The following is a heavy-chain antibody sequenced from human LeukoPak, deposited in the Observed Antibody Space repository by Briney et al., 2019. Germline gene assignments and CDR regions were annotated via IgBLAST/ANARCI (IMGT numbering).Heavy chain of an antibody. CDR1: GFTISSYW. J-gene: IGHJ3*02. V-gene: IGHV3-7*01. Sequence: GGSLRLSCEASGFTISSYWMSWVRQAQGKGLEWVANIKQDGSEKYYVDSVKGRFTISRDNAKNSLYLQMNSLRAEDTAGYYCARELAHLDAFDIWGQGTMVTVSS. CDR2: IKQDGSEK. CDR3: ARELAHLDAFDI.